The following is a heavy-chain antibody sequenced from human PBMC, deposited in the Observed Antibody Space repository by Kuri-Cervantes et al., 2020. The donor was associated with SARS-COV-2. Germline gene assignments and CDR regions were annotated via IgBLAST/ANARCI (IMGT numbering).Heavy chain of an antibody. Sequence: SETLSLTCTVSGGSISSSSYYWGWIRQPPGKGLEWIESIYYSGSTYYNPSLKSPVTVPVDTFNNQFSLKLNSVTAADTAVYYCAREGYCSSVSCFLFDYWGQGMLVTVSS. D-gene: IGHD2-2*01. CDR1: GGSISSSSYY. CDR3: AREGYCSSVSCFLFDY. J-gene: IGHJ4*02. CDR2: IYYSGST. V-gene: IGHV4-39*07.